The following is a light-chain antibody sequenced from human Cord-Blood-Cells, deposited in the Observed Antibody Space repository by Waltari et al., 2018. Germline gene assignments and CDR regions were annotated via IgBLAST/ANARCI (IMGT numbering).Light chain of an antibody. V-gene: IGLV1-40*01. Sequence: QSVLPPPPPVSLAPGPPSTAPCPAISSNIMAWYPVTCYQQPPGTAPKLLIYGNSSRPSGVPDRCSGSKSGASASLAITGLQAEDEADYYCQSYDSSLSGYVFGTGTKVTVL. J-gene: IGLJ1*01. CDR2: GNS. CDR1: SSNIMAWYP. CDR3: QSYDSSLSGYV.